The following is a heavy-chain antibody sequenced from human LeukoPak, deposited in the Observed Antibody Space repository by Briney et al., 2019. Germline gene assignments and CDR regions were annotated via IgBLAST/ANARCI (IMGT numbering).Heavy chain of an antibody. V-gene: IGHV4-59*08. D-gene: IGHD3-10*01. CDR3: ARRVGRHFDY. CDR1: GGSISSYY. Sequence: SETLSLTCTVSGGSISSYYWSWIRQPPGKGLEWIGYIYYSGSTNYNPSLKSRVTISVDTSKNQFSLKLSSVTAADTAVYYCARRVGRHFDYWGQGTLVTVSS. CDR2: IYYSGST. J-gene: IGHJ4*02.